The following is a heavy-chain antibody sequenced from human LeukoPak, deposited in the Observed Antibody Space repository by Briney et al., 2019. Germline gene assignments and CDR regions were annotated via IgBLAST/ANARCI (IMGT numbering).Heavy chain of an antibody. V-gene: IGHV4-61*08. D-gene: IGHD1-26*01. J-gene: IGHJ2*01. CDR1: GASIRSGDYY. CDR3: ASSGSFPYWYFDL. Sequence: SETLSLTCTVSGASIRSGDYYWSWIRQPPGKGLEWIGYIYYSGSTNYNPSLKSRVTISVDTSKNQFSLKLSSVTAADTAVYYCASSGSFPYWYFDLWGRGTLVTVSS. CDR2: IYYSGST.